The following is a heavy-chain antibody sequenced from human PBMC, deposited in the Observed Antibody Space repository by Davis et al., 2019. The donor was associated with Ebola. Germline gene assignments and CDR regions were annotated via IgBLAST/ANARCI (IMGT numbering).Heavy chain of an antibody. J-gene: IGHJ6*04. CDR3: ASERPHYYDFWSGYYTVEWGYGGMDV. D-gene: IGHD3-3*01. CDR1: GFTFSSYW. CDR2: IKEDGSEK. Sequence: GGSLRLSCAVSGFTFSSYWMSWVRQAPGKGLEWVANIKEDGSEKYYVDSVKGRFTISRDHAKNSLYLQMNSLRAEDTAVYYCASERPHYYDFWSGYYTVEWGYGGMDVWGKGTTVTVSS. V-gene: IGHV3-7*01.